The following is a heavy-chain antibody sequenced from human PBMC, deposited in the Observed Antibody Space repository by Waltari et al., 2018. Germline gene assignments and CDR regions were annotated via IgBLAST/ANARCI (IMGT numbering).Heavy chain of an antibody. J-gene: IGHJ3*02. CDR3: ARGSGYCGGDCYSAAFDI. V-gene: IGHV1-69*05. CDR1: GGTFSSYA. CDR2: IIPIFGTA. Sequence: QVQLVQSGAEVKKPGSSVKVSCKASGGTFSSYAISCVRQAPGQGLEWMGGIIPIFGTANYAQKFQGRVTITTDESTSTAYMELSSLRSEDTAVYYCARGSGYCGGDCYSAAFDIWGQGTMVTVSS. D-gene: IGHD2-21*01.